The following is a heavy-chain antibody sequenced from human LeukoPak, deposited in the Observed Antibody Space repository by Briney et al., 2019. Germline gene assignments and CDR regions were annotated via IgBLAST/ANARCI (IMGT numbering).Heavy chain of an antibody. J-gene: IGHJ4*02. CDR1: GFTFSSYA. V-gene: IGHV3-30*09. Sequence: GGSLRLSCAASGFTFSSYAMSWVRQAPGKGLEWVAVIAYDASNKYYADSVKGRFAISRDNSKNTLFLQMNSLRTDDTAMYYCAREVVGAAYFDYWGQGTLVTVSS. D-gene: IGHD1-26*01. CDR3: AREVVGAAYFDY. CDR2: IAYDASNK.